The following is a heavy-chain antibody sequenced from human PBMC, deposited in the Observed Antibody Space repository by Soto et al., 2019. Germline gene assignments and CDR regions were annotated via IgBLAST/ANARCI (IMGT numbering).Heavy chain of an antibody. CDR1: GFAFDAYR. CDR3: TRGARPSSDGTGAY. V-gene: IGHV3-74*01. Sequence: GGSLRLSCVASGFAFDAYRMHSVRPDPGAVPVWVSRIDSDRTTTTYADSGKGRFTISRDNAKNTLYLQMNSLRAEDTGVYYFTRGARPSSDGTGAYWGQGTLVTVSS. CDR2: IDSDRTTT. J-gene: IGHJ4*02. D-gene: IGHD2-2*01.